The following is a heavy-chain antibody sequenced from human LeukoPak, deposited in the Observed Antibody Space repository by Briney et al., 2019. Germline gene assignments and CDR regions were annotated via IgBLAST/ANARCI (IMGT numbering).Heavy chain of an antibody. CDR2: ISSSSSYI. V-gene: IGHV3-21*04. Sequence: PGGSLRLSCAASGFTFSSYSMNWVRQAPGKGLEWVSSISSSSSYIYYADSVKGRFTISRDNSKNTLYLQMNSLRAEDTAVYYCAKARGVNIVVVPSPFDYWGQGTLVTVSS. D-gene: IGHD2-2*01. CDR1: GFTFSSYS. J-gene: IGHJ4*02. CDR3: AKARGVNIVVVPSPFDY.